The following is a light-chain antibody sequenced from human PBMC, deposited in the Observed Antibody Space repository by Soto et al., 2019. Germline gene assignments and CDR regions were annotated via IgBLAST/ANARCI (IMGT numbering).Light chain of an antibody. V-gene: IGLV2-14*01. CDR2: EVS. CDR1: SSDVGGYNY. J-gene: IGLJ1*01. CDR3: SSYRSSNTYV. Sequence: QSALAQPASVSGSPGQSITISCTGTSSDVGGYNYVSWYQQHPGKAPKLLICEVSNRPSGVSNRFSGSKSGNTASLTISGLQAEDEADYYCSSYRSSNTYVFGTGTKATV.